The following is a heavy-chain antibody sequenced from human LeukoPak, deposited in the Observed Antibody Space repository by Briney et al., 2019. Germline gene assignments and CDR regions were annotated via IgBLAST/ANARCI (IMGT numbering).Heavy chain of an antibody. D-gene: IGHD6-13*01. CDR1: GGSLNDYY. Sequence: SETLSPTCAVYGGSLNDYYWSWIRQPLGKGLEWIGEINHSGSTNYNPSLKSRVTISVDTSKNQFSLRLSSVTAADTAVYYCARDIAAAGPWYFGLWGRGTLVTVSS. CDR2: INHSGST. CDR3: ARDIAAAGPWYFGL. V-gene: IGHV4-34*01. J-gene: IGHJ2*01.